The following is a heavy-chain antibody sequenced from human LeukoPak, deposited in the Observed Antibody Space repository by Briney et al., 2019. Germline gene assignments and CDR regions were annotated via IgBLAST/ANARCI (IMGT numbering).Heavy chain of an antibody. CDR2: ISSSGSTI. CDR1: GFTFSSYA. V-gene: IGHV3-48*03. J-gene: IGHJ6*03. CDR3: ARDPIGRITIFPTRPYYMDV. Sequence: GGSLRLSCAASGFTFSSYAMSWVRQAPGKGLEWVSAISSSGSTIYYADSVKGRFTISRDNAKNSLYLQMNSLRAEDTAVYYCARDPIGRITIFPTRPYYMDVWGKGTTVTVSS. D-gene: IGHD3-3*01.